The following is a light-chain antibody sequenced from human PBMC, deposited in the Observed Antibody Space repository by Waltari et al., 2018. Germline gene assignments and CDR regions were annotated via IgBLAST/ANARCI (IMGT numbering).Light chain of an antibody. V-gene: IGLV4-69*01. Sequence: QLVLTQSPSASAPLGDSVKLPCTLSSGHSSNARAAHQQQPEKGPRYLMKVNSDGSHNKGDGIPNRFSGSSSGAERYLTISSLQSEDEADYYCQTWGTGIQVFGGGTKLTVL. CDR3: QTWGTGIQV. J-gene: IGLJ2*01. CDR1: SGHSSNA. CDR2: VNSDGSH.